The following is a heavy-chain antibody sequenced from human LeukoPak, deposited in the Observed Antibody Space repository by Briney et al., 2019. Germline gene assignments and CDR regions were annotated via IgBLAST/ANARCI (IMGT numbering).Heavy chain of an antibody. CDR2: ISGSGGST. Sequence: GGYLRLSCAASGFTFSSYAMSWVRQAPGKGLEWVSAISGSGGSTYYADSVKGRFTISRDNSKNTLYLQMNSLRAEDTAVYYCVVVALDEYFQHWGQGTLVTVSS. J-gene: IGHJ1*01. D-gene: IGHD2-15*01. CDR3: VVVALDEYFQH. CDR1: GFTFSSYA. V-gene: IGHV3-23*01.